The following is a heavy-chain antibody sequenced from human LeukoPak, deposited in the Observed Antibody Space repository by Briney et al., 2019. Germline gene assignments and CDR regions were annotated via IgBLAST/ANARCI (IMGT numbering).Heavy chain of an antibody. J-gene: IGHJ4*02. CDR1: GGSISSGSYY. CDR2: IYTSGST. Sequence: SQTLSLTCTVSGGSISSGSYYWSWIRQPAGKGLEWIGRIYTSGSTNYNPSLKSRVTISVDTSKNQFSLKLSSATAADTAVYYCARAVAGRGDFDYWGQGTLVTVSS. CDR3: ARAVAGRGDFDY. V-gene: IGHV4-61*02. D-gene: IGHD6-19*01.